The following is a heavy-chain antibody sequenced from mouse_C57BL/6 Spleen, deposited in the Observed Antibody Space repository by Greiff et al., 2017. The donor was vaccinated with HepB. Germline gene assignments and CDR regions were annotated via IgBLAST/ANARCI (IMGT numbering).Heavy chain of an antibody. CDR3: ARGRKDYYAMDY. V-gene: IGHV2-2*01. Sequence: QVQLKQSGPGLVQPSQSLSITCTVSGFSLTSYGVHWVRQSPGKGLEWLGVIWSGGSTDYNAAFISRLSISKDNSKSQVYVKMNSLQADDTAIYYCARGRKDYYAMDYWGQGTSVTVSS. CDR2: IWSGGST. CDR1: GFSLTSYG. D-gene: IGHD1-3*01. J-gene: IGHJ4*01.